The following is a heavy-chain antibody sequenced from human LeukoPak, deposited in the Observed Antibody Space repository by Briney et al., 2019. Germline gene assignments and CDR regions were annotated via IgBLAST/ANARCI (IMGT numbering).Heavy chain of an antibody. CDR3: AKAGSLATPTPYYFDH. CDR1: GFTFSSYA. CDR2: FSGSGDST. D-gene: IGHD5-24*01. V-gene: IGHV3-23*01. J-gene: IGHJ4*02. Sequence: GGSLRLSCVASGFTFSSYAMSWVRQAPGKGLEWVSAFSGSGDSTYYADSVKGRFTISRDNSKNMLYLQMNSLRAEDTAVYYCAKAGSLATPTPYYFDHWGQGTLVTVSP.